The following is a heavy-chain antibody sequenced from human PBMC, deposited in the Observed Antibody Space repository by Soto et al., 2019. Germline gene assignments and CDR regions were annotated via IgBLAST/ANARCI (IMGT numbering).Heavy chain of an antibody. Sequence: QLQLQESGPGLVKPSETLSLTCTVSGGSISTYYCCWVRPPPGKGLEWIGDTYYSGSTNYNPSLKSPVTRSVDTSKIQFSLKLSSGAAADTAVYYFARRWGDSFNYWGQGTLVTVAS. V-gene: IGHV4-59*08. J-gene: IGHJ4*02. D-gene: IGHD3-16*01. CDR2: TYYSGST. CDR1: GGSISTYY. CDR3: ARRWGDSFNY.